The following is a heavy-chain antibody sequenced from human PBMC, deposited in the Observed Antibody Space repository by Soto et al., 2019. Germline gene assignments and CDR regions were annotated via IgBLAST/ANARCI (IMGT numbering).Heavy chain of an antibody. D-gene: IGHD3-3*01. V-gene: IGHV1-69*06. J-gene: IGHJ6*02. CDR2: IIPIFGTA. CDR3: ARSANVLRFLEWLFLYYYGMDV. CDR1: GGTFISYA. Sequence: QVQLVQSGAEVKKPGSSVKVSCKASGGTFISYAISWVRQAPGQGREWMGGIIPIFGTANYAQKCQGRVTITADKSTSTAYMELSSLRSEDTAVYYCARSANVLRFLEWLFLYYYGMDVWGQGTTVTVSS.